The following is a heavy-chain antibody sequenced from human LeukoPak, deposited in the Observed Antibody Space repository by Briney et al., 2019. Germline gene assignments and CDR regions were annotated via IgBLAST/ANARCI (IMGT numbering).Heavy chain of an antibody. CDR2: IYPGDSDT. CDR3: ARPYYYDTSGYYYDY. Sequence: GESLKISCKASGYSFTNYWIGWVRQMPGKGPEWMGIIYPGDSDTRYSPSFQGQVTISVDKSISTASLQWSSLKASDTAMYYCARPYYYDTSGYYYDYWGQGTLVTVSS. CDR1: GYSFTNYW. V-gene: IGHV5-51*01. D-gene: IGHD3-22*01. J-gene: IGHJ4*02.